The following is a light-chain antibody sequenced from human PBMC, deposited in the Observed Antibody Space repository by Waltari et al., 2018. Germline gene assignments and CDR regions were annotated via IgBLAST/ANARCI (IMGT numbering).Light chain of an antibody. J-gene: IGKJ1*01. V-gene: IGKV1-5*03. CDR3: QQYKTNPAS. CDR1: QTIETW. Sequence: DIQMTQSPSIVSASVGDRVTITCRASQTIETWLAWYQQKPGKVPKLLIYRASTLRREFPSRFSGSGSGTDFTLTISSLQADDFATYYCQQYKTNPASFG. CDR2: RAS.